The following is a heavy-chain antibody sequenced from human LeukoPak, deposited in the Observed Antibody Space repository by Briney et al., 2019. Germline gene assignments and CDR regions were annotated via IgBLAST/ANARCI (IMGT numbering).Heavy chain of an antibody. D-gene: IGHD6-6*01. CDR1: GFSFDDYT. J-gene: IGHJ4*02. CDR3: AKEGVYSSSSGFDY. Sequence: SGGSLRLSCAASGFSFDDYTMHWVRPAPGKGLEWVSLISWDGGSTYYADSVKGRFTISRDNSKNSLYLQMNSLRTEDTALYYCAKEGVYSSSSGFDYWGQGTLVTVSS. CDR2: ISWDGGST. V-gene: IGHV3-43*01.